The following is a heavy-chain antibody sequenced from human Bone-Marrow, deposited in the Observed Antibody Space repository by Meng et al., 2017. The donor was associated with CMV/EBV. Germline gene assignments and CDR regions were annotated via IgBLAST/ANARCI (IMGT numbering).Heavy chain of an antibody. D-gene: IGHD2-8*01. CDR1: GFTVSSHY. V-gene: IGHV3-66*02. CDR2: IYTGGSI. CDR3: AREYDAMVY. J-gene: IGHJ4*02. Sequence: SLRLSCEASGFTVSSHYMSWVRQAPGKGLEWVSVIYTGGSIYYGDSVKGRFTISRDNSKNTLYLQMNSLRAEDTAVYYCAREYDAMVYWGQGTLVTVSS.